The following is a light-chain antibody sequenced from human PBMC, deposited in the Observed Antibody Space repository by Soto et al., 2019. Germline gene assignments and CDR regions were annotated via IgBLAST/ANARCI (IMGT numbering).Light chain of an antibody. CDR2: GAS. V-gene: IGKV3D-15*01. Sequence: EIVMTQSPATLSVSPGERATLSCRASQSVSSNLAWYQQKPGQAPRLLIYGASTRATGIPARFSGSGSGTECTLTIISLQSEDFAVYYCQQYNNWPPAFTFGPGTKVDIK. CDR3: QQYNNWPPAFT. CDR1: QSVSSN. J-gene: IGKJ3*01.